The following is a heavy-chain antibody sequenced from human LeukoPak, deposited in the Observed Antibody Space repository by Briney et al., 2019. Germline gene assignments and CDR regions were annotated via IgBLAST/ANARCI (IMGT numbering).Heavy chain of an antibody. CDR2: IYYSGST. CDR1: GGSISSYY. Sequence: PSETLSLTCTVSGGSISSYYWSWIRQPPGKGLEWIGYIYYSGSTNYNPSLRSRVTISVDTSKNQFSLKLSSVTAADTAIYSCAKAGGSGNQPFDSWGQGTLVTVSS. J-gene: IGHJ4*02. D-gene: IGHD3-10*01. V-gene: IGHV4-59*01. CDR3: AKAGGSGNQPFDS.